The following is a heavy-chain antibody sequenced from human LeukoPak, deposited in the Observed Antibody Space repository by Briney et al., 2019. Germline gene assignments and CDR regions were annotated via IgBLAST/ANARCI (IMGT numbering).Heavy chain of an antibody. D-gene: IGHD6-6*01. CDR2: MNPNSGNT. Sequence: ASVKVSCKASGYTFTSYDINWVRQATGQGLEWMGWMNPNSGNTGYAQKFQGRVTITRNTSISTAYMELSSLRSEDTAVYYCASLGWKYSSSLIHWGQGTLVTVSS. CDR3: ASLGWKYSSSLIH. V-gene: IGHV1-8*03. CDR1: GYTFTSYD. J-gene: IGHJ4*02.